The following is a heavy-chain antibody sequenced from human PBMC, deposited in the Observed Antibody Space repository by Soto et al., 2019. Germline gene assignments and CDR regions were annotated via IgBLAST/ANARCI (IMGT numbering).Heavy chain of an antibody. CDR2: ISSNGGST. CDR1: GFTFSSYA. J-gene: IGHJ4*02. CDR3: VKEVGDGYNYYFDY. V-gene: IGHV3-64D*08. Sequence: GGSLRLSCSASGFTFSSYAMHWVRQAPGKGLEYVSAISSNGGSTYYADSVKGRFTISRDNSKNTLYLQMSSLRAEDTAVYYCVKEVGDGYNYYFDYWGQGTLVTVSS. D-gene: IGHD5-12*01.